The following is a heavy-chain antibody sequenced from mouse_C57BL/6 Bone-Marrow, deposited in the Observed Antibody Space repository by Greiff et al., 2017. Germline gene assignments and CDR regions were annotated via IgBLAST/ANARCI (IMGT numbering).Heavy chain of an antibody. D-gene: IGHD1-1*01. CDR1: GYTFTSYW. J-gene: IGHJ2*01. CDR2: IDPSDSET. CDR3: ARRDYGSSLVY. Sequence: QVQLQQPGAELVRPGSSVKLSCKASGYTFTSYWMHWVKQRPIQGLEWIGNIDPSDSETHYNQKFKDKATLTVDKSSSTAYMQLSSLTSEDSAVYYCARRDYGSSLVYWGQGTTLTVSS. V-gene: IGHV1-52*01.